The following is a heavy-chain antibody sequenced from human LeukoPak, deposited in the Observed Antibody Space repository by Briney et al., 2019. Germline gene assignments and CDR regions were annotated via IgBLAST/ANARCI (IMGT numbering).Heavy chain of an antibody. CDR2: ISSSATTI. V-gene: IGHV3-11*01. CDR1: GFPFSDFY. Sequence: PGGSLRLSCATSGFPFSDFYMSWIRQAPGKGLEWVSYISSSATTIYYADSVEGRFTISRDNAKNSLHLQMNNLRAEDTAMYYCTRDRWGKYYFDYWGQGTLVIVSS. J-gene: IGHJ4*02. D-gene: IGHD7-27*01. CDR3: TRDRWGKYYFDY.